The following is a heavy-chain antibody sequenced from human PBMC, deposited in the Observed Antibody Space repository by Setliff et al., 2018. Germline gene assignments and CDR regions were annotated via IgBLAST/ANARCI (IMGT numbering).Heavy chain of an antibody. CDR2: ISPYSGNT. J-gene: IGHJ3*02. CDR3: ARSSDSGYYHQRDAFDI. D-gene: IGHD3-22*01. Sequence: ASVKVSCKPSGYTFNDYGINWVRQAPGQGLEWLGWISPYSGNTYSIEKLHGRVTMTTDTSTSTAYMELSSLRSDDTAVYFCARSSDSGYYHQRDAFDIWGQGTRVTVSS. CDR1: GYTFNDYG. V-gene: IGHV1-18*01.